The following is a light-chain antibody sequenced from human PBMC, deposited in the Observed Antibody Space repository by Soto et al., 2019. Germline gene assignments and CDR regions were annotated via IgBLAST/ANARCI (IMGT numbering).Light chain of an antibody. CDR2: SAS. CDR3: LQESNYPLT. CDR1: QGVRDD. Sequence: IQMTQSPSSLSASVGDRVTITCRASQGVRDDVGWYQQKPGKAHTLLIYSASTLQSGVPSRFSGSGSGTDFTLTISGLQPEDLATYYCLQESNYPLTFGGGTKVEI. V-gene: IGKV1-6*01. J-gene: IGKJ4*01.